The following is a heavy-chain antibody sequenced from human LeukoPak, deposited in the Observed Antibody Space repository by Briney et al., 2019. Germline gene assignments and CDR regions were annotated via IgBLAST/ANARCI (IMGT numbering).Heavy chain of an antibody. CDR1: GFTFDDYA. CDR3: ARDGGTAAGKAFDI. Sequence: GGSLRLSCAASGFTFDDYAMNWVRQAPGKGLEWVSSISSSSSYIYYADSVKGRFTISRDNAKNPLYLQMNSLRAEDTAVYYCARDGGTAAGKAFDIWGQGTMVTVSS. J-gene: IGHJ3*02. V-gene: IGHV3-21*01. CDR2: ISSSSSYI. D-gene: IGHD6-13*01.